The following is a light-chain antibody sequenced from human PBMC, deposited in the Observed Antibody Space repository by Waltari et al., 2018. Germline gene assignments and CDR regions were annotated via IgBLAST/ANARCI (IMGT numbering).Light chain of an antibody. CDR3: SSFTSDSTWV. CDR2: DVN. Sequence: QSALTQPASVSGSPGQSITISCAGTSSDLGAYTYVPWYQHHPGKAPKLIIYDVNSRPSGVSNRFSGSKSGNTASLTISELQAEDEADYYCSSFTSDSTWVFGAGTKLTVL. CDR1: SSDLGAYTY. V-gene: IGLV2-14*03. J-gene: IGLJ2*01.